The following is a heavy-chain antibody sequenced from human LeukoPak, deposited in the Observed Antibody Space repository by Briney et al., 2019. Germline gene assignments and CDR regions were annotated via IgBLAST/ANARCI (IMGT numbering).Heavy chain of an antibody. J-gene: IGHJ4*02. Sequence: SETLSLTCTVSGGSISSSSYYWGWIRQPPGKGLEWIGSIYYSGSTYYNPSLKSRVTISVDTSKNQFSLKLSSVTAADTAVYYCARLFGDYVAPFDYWGQGTLVTVSS. D-gene: IGHD4-17*01. CDR2: IYYSGST. CDR1: GGSISSSSYY. V-gene: IGHV4-39*07. CDR3: ARLFGDYVAPFDY.